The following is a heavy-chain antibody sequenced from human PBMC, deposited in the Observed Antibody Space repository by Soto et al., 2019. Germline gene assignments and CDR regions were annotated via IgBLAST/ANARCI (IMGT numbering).Heavy chain of an antibody. V-gene: IGHV3-7*03. CDR2: MKPDGGEI. J-gene: IGHJ4*02. CDR3: GRDRGYSSFDY. CDR1: GFSFSNYW. D-gene: IGHD4-4*01. Sequence: LRLSFAASGFSFSNYWMSWVRQPPGKGLEWVANMKPDGGEINYVDSVKGRFTISRDNAKNSLYLQMNSLRVEGTAVYYCGRDRGYSSFDYWGQGTPVTVSS.